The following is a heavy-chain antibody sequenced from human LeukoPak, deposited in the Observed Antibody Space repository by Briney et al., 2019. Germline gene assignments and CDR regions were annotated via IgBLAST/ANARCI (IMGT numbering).Heavy chain of an antibody. CDR2: INTNTGNP. CDR3: ASRYSSSSEASGY. J-gene: IGHJ4*02. D-gene: IGHD6-6*01. Sequence: ASVKVSCKASGYTFTSYAMNWVRQAPGQGLEWMGWINTNTGNPTYAQGLTGRFVFSLDTSVSTAYLQIGSLKAEDTAVYYCASRYSSSSEASGYWGQGTLVTVSS. CDR1: GYTFTSYA. V-gene: IGHV7-4-1*01.